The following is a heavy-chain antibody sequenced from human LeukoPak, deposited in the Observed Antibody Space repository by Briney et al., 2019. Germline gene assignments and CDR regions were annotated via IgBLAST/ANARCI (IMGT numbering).Heavy chain of an antibody. J-gene: IGHJ6*03. Sequence: GGSLRLSCAASGFTFSSYWMSWVRQAPGKGLEWVAFIRYDGSNKYYADSVKGRFTISRDNSKNTLYLQMNSLRAEDTAVYYCAKVNRFLEWAYYYYYMDVWGKGTTVTVSS. V-gene: IGHV3-30*02. CDR1: GFTFSSYW. CDR3: AKVNRFLEWAYYYYYMDV. D-gene: IGHD3-3*01. CDR2: IRYDGSNK.